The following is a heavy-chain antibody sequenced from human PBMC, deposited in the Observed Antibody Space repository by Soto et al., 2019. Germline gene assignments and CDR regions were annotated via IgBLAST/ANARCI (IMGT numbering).Heavy chain of an antibody. D-gene: IGHD3-16*02. CDR1: GLLFNNAW. CDR2: IKRKTDGATT. CDR3: STHSYDFVWGSYRFLQY. Sequence: PGGSLRLSCEASGLLFNNAWMSWVRQPPGKGLEWVGRIKRKTDGATTDYAPPVRGRFTISRDDSKNTLYLQMNSLKTEDTAVYFCSTHSYDFVWGSYRFLQYRGQGTLVTVSS. V-gene: IGHV3-15*01. J-gene: IGHJ4*02.